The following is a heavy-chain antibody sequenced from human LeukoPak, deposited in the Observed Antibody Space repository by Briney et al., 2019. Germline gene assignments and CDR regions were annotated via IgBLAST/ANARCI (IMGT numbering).Heavy chain of an antibody. CDR3: ARVSAAGMDFHYGMDV. J-gene: IGHJ6*02. CDR1: GGPIRSYY. V-gene: IGHV4-59*01. D-gene: IGHD6-13*01. Sequence: SETLSLTCSVSGGPIRSYYWSWMRQPPGKGLEWIGNIHYSEGTNFNPSLKSRVAISVDTSKNQFSLNMRSVTAADTAVYYCARVSAAGMDFHYGMDVWGQGTTVLVSS. CDR2: IHYSEGT.